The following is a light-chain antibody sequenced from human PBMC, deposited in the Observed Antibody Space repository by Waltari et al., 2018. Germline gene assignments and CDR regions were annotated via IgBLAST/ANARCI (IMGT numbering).Light chain of an antibody. CDR2: AAS. Sequence: DFQMTQAPSSLSASVGDRVTITCRASQYISTYLNWYQQKPGKGPKLPIYAASTLQSGVPSRFSGSGSGTDCTFTISSLRLEDFATYYCQQSYDTPRTFGQGTKVEVK. J-gene: IGKJ1*01. CDR1: QYISTY. V-gene: IGKV1-39*01. CDR3: QQSYDTPRT.